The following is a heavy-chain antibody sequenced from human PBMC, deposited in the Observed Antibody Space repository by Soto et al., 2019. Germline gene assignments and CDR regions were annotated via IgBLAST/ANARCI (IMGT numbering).Heavy chain of an antibody. CDR3: PGAGKSSSCYGSGF. V-gene: IGHV1-69*13. D-gene: IGHD3-22*01. Sequence: GASVKVSCKTSGGTFSTYTISWVRQAPGQGLEWMGGIVPISGTTNYAQKFQGRVTITAGESTSTAYMELSSLRSEDSAVYYCPGAGKSSSCYGSGFWRRGTRVSVSS. CDR1: GGTFSTYT. J-gene: IGHJ4*02. CDR2: IVPISGTT.